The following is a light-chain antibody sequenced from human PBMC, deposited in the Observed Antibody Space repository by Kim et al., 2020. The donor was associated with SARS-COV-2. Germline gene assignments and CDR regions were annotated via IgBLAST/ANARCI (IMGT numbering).Light chain of an antibody. CDR2: KAS. J-gene: IGKJ2*01. CDR1: QSVGTW. V-gene: IGKV1-5*03. Sequence: SASIGDRVTITCRASQSVGTWLAWYQQKPGNAPNLLINKASSLHSGAPSRVSGSGSGTEFTLTISSLQPDDFATYYCQQYHTYPYTFGQGTKLEI. CDR3: QQYHTYPYT.